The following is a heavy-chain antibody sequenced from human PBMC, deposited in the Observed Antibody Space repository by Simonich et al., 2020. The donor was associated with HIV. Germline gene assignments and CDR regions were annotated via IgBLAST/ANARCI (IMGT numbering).Heavy chain of an antibody. CDR1: GFTFSSYA. Sequence: EVQLLESGGGLVQPGGSLRLSCAASGFTFSSYAMSWVRPAPGTGVGGVSAIRGGGGSTSYADSGKGRFTISRDNSKNTLYLQMNSLRAEDTAVYYCAKDRYYNFWSGYYDYWGQGTLVTVSS. CDR3: AKDRYYNFWSGYYDY. D-gene: IGHD3-3*01. V-gene: IGHV3-23*01. J-gene: IGHJ4*02. CDR2: IRGGGGST.